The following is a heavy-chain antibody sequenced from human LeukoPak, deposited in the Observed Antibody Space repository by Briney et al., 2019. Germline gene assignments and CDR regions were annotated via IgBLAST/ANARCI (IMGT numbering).Heavy chain of an antibody. CDR3: ARWTDCGGDCHILEY. CDR1: GYTFSNYG. Sequence: ASVKVSCKASGYTFSNYGVGWVRQAPGQGLEWMGWISGHSEDTNYAQKFQGRVTMTTDTSTNTAYMELRSLRSDDTAVYYCARWTDCGGDCHILEYWGQGLLVTVSS. CDR2: ISGHSEDT. D-gene: IGHD2-21*02. J-gene: IGHJ4*02. V-gene: IGHV1-18*01.